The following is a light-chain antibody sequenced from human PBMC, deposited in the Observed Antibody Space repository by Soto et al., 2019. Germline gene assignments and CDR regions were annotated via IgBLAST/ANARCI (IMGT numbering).Light chain of an antibody. CDR2: DAS. CDR1: QSVSSY. CDR3: LQDYNYPWT. V-gene: IGKV3-15*01. Sequence: EIVMTQSPATLSVSPGERATLSCRASQSVSSYLAWFQQKPGQAPRLLIYDASTRATGIPVRFSGSGSGTEFTLTISSLQSEDFATYYCLQDYNYPWTFGQGTKVDIK. J-gene: IGKJ1*01.